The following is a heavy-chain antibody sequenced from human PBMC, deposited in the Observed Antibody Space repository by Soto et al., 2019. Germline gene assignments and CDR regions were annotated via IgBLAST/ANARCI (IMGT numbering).Heavy chain of an antibody. Sequence: ASVKVSCKASGYTFTSYDINWVRQATGQGLEWMGWMNPNSGNTGYAQKFQGRVTMTRNTSISTAYMELSSLRSEDTAVYYCAREAPDGGNSLGAFDIWGQGTMVTVSS. V-gene: IGHV1-8*01. CDR1: GYTFTSYD. CDR2: MNPNSGNT. D-gene: IGHD2-21*01. J-gene: IGHJ3*02. CDR3: AREAPDGGNSLGAFDI.